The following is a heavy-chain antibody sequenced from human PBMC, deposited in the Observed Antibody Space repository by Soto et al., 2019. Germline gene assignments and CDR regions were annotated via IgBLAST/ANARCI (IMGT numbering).Heavy chain of an antibody. V-gene: IGHV3-30*18. Sequence: QVQLVESGGGVVQPGRSLRLSCAASGFTFSSYGMHWVRQAPGKGLEWVAVISYDGSNKYYADSVKGRFTISRDNSKNTLYLQMNSLRAEDTAVYYCANPFMENWFDPWGQGTLVTVSS. D-gene: IGHD3-3*01. J-gene: IGHJ5*02. CDR3: ANPFMENWFDP. CDR1: GFTFSSYG. CDR2: ISYDGSNK.